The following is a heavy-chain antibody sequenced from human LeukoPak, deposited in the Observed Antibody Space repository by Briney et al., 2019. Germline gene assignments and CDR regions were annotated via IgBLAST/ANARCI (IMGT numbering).Heavy chain of an antibody. J-gene: IGHJ6*03. D-gene: IGHD3-9*01. V-gene: IGHV1-18*01. CDR3: ASTPESARYFDWSGPHYYYYMDV. CDR2: ISAYNGNT. Sequence: GASVKVSCKASGYTFTSYGISWVRQAPGQGLEWMGWISAYNGNTNYAQKLQGRVTMTTDTSTSTAYMELRSLRSDDTAVYYCASTPESARYFDWSGPHYYYYMDVWGKGTTVTVSS. CDR1: GYTFTSYG.